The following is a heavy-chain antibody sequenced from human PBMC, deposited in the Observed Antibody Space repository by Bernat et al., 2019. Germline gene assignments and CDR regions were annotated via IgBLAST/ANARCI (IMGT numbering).Heavy chain of an antibody. J-gene: IGHJ6*02. CDR2: INPNSGGT. CDR1: GYTFTGYY. D-gene: IGHD6-13*01. Sequence: QVQLVQSGAEVKKPGASVKVSCKASGYTFTGYYMHWVRQAPGQGLEWMGWINPNSGGTNYAQKFQGWVTMTRDTSISTAYMELSRLRSDDTAVYYCARDGEVDSSSWYYYYGMDVWGQGTTVTVSS. V-gene: IGHV1-2*04. CDR3: ARDGEVDSSSWYYYYGMDV.